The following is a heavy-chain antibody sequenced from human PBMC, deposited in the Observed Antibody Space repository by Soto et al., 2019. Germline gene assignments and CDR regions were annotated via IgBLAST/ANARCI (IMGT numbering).Heavy chain of an antibody. CDR3: ARDPDYGEYDY. CDR2: ISSSSYI. J-gene: IGHJ4*02. D-gene: IGHD4-17*01. V-gene: IGHV3-21*01. Sequence: GSLRLSCAASGFTFSSYSMNWVRQAPGKGLEWVSSISSSSYIYYADSVKGRFTISRDNAKNSLYLQMNSLRAEDTAVYYCARDPDYGEYDYWGQGTLVTAPQ. CDR1: GFTFSSYS.